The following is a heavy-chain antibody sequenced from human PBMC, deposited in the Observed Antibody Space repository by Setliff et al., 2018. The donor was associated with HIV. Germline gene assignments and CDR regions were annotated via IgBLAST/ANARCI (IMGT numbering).Heavy chain of an antibody. CDR3: ARWNYYDSSGYRMEV. CDR1: GYTFTAYA. Sequence: ASVKVSCKASGYTFTAYAMHWVRQAPGQRLEWMGWINAGNGNTKYSQKFQGRVTMTRDTSTSTAYMELSSLRSDDTAVYHCARWNYYDSSGYRMEVWGQGTTVTVS. J-gene: IGHJ6*02. D-gene: IGHD3-22*01. V-gene: IGHV1-3*01. CDR2: INAGNGNT.